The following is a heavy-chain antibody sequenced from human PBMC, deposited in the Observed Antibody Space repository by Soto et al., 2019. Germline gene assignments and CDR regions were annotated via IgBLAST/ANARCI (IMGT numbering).Heavy chain of an antibody. J-gene: IGHJ6*03. CDR1: GGSVSSYY. CDR2: IYYSGST. CDR3: ARSGAGTTFYYYYYYMDV. V-gene: IGHV4-59*02. Sequence: SETLSLTCTVSGGSVSSYYWSWIRQSPGKGLEWIGFIYYSGSTKYKPSLKSRVTISVDTSKNQFSLKVSSVTAADTAVYYCARSGAGTTFYYYYYYMDVWGKGTTVTVSS. D-gene: IGHD1-1*01.